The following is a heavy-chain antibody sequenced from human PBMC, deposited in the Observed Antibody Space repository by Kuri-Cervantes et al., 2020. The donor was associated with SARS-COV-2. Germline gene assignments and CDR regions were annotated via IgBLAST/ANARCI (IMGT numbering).Heavy chain of an antibody. CDR1: GFTFSSYA. Sequence: GGSLRLSCAASGFTFSSYAMHWVRQAPGKGLEYVSAISSNGGSTYYANSVKGRFTISRDNSKNTLYLQMGSLRAEDMAVYYCVIPMIVVVIVGESGKPNWFDPWGQGTLVTVSS. V-gene: IGHV3-64*01. D-gene: IGHD3-22*01. CDR2: ISSNGGST. J-gene: IGHJ5*02. CDR3: VIPMIVVVIVGESGKPNWFDP.